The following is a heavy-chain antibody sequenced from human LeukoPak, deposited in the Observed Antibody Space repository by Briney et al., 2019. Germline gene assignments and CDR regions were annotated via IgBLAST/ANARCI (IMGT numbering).Heavy chain of an antibody. CDR3: VNEVGTYYYGMDV. D-gene: IGHD1-1*01. Sequence: GGSLGLPCSASGFTFSSYAMHWVRQAPGKGLEYVSAISSNGGSTYYADSVKGRFTISRDSSKNTLYLQMSSLRAEDTAVYYCVNEVGTYYYGMDVWGQGTTVTVSS. J-gene: IGHJ6*02. V-gene: IGHV3-64D*06. CDR1: GFTFSSYA. CDR2: ISSNGGST.